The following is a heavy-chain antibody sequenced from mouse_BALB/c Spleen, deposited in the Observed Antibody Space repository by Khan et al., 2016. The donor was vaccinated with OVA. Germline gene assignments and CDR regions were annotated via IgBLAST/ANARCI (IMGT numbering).Heavy chain of an antibody. V-gene: IGHV5-6*01. Sequence: EVQLQESGGDVVKPGGTLKLSCAASGFTFSTYGMSWVRQTPDKRLEWVATVSTCGHYTYYPDTVKGRFTISRDNAKNTRYLQMNSLKSEDTAMFYCARLAYYYDSEGFAYWGQGTLVTVSA. CDR1: GFTFSTYG. CDR3: ARLAYYYDSEGFAY. J-gene: IGHJ3*01. D-gene: IGHD1-1*01. CDR2: VSTCGHYT.